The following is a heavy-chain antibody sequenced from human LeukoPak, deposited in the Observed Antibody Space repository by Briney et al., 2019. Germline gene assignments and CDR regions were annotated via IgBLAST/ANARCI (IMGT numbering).Heavy chain of an antibody. D-gene: IGHD5-24*01. CDR3: ARDGGWLQTQNHYYYHGLDV. Sequence: SVKVSCKASGGSFSSYGITWLRQAPGQGPEWMGRIIPILDMADYAQKFQGRVAITADKSTRTAYMEMSSLRSEDTAVYYCARDGGWLQTQNHYYYHGLDVWGQGTTVTVSS. CDR1: GGSFSSYG. V-gene: IGHV1-69*04. CDR2: IIPILDMA. J-gene: IGHJ6*02.